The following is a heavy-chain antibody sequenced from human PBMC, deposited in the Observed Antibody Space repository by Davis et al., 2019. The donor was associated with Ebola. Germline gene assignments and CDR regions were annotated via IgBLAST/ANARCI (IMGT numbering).Heavy chain of an antibody. CDR3: AKSGLSFGVVKYHYGMDV. V-gene: IGHV1-69*02. J-gene: IGHJ6*04. CDR2: IIPILGIA. CDR1: GGTFSSYT. D-gene: IGHD3-3*01. Sequence: SVKVSCKASGGTFSSYTISWVRQAPGQGLEWMGRIIPILGIANYAQKFQGRVTITADESTSTAYMELSSLRSEDTAVYYCAKSGLSFGVVKYHYGMDVWGKGTTVTVSS.